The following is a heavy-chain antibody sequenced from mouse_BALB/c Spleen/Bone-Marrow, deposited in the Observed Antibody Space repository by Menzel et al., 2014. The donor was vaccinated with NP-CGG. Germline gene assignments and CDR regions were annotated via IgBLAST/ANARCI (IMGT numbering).Heavy chain of an antibody. CDR3: ARPGTYYGNYCYAMDY. CDR2: INPYNGNT. Sequence: VQLQQSGPELVKPGASMKISCKASGYSFTGYTMNWVKQSHGKNLEWIGLINPYNGNTNYNQKFKGKATLTVDKSSSTAYMELLSLTSEDSAVYYCARPGTYYGNYCYAMDYWGQGTSVTVSS. V-gene: IGHV1-37*01. CDR1: GYSFTGYT. D-gene: IGHD2-1*01. J-gene: IGHJ4*01.